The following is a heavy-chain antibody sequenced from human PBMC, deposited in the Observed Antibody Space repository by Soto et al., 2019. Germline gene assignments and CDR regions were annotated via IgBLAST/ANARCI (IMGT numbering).Heavy chain of an antibody. CDR1: GYSFTSYW. D-gene: IGHD2-21*01. V-gene: IGHV5-51*01. Sequence: KISCKGSGYSFTSYWIGWVRQMPGKGLEWMGIIYPGDSDTRYSPSFQGQVTISADKSISTAYLQWSSLKASDTAMYYCARNLVRRSLYYGMDVWGQGTTVTVSS. J-gene: IGHJ6*02. CDR2: IYPGDSDT. CDR3: ARNLVRRSLYYGMDV.